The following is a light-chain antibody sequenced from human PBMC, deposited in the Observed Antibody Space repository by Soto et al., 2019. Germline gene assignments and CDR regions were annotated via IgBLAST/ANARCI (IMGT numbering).Light chain of an antibody. Sequence: IVMTQSPLSLRVIPGEPASICCRSSQGLLRRNGYNYLDWYLQKPGQSPQLLIYLGSSRASGVPDRFSGSGSGTDFTLTISSLEPEDFAVYYCQHRMNWPLPFGQGTRLEIK. V-gene: IGKV2-28*01. J-gene: IGKJ5*01. CDR2: LGS. CDR3: QHRMNWPLP. CDR1: QGLLRRNGYNY.